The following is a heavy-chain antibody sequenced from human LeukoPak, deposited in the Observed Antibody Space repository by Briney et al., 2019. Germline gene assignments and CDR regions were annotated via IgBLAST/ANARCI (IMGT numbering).Heavy chain of an antibody. D-gene: IGHD4-23*01. Sequence: SETLSLTCTVSGGSISSYYWTWIRLPPGKGLEWIGYSSYSGSSNYNPSLKSRAAISIDTSGNQFSLKLTSVTAADTAVYYCARVGPGGWFDPWGQGTLVTVSS. V-gene: IGHV4-59*01. CDR1: GGSISSYY. CDR3: ARVGPGGWFDP. CDR2: SSYSGSS. J-gene: IGHJ5*02.